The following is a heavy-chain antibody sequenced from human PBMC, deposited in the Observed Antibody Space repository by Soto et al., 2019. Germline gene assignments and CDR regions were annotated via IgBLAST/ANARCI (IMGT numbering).Heavy chain of an antibody. V-gene: IGHV3-66*01. J-gene: IGHJ6*03. Sequence: EVQLVESGGGLVQPGGSLRLSCAASGFTVSSNYMSWVRQAPGKGLEWVSGIYSGGSTYYADSVKGRFTISRDNSKNTLYRKMNSLRAEDTAVYYCARELRVKGSSSTGGYYYMDVWGKGTTVTVSS. CDR2: IYSGGST. D-gene: IGHD6-6*01. CDR3: ARELRVKGSSSTGGYYYMDV. CDR1: GFTVSSNY.